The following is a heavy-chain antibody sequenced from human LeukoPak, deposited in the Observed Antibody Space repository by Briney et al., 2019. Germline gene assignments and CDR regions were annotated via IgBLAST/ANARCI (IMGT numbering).Heavy chain of an antibody. CDR3: AREGSDDGIGVDY. Sequence: SETLSLTCTVSGGSISSGDYYWSWIRQPPGKGLEWIGYIYYSGSTNYNPSLKSRVTISVDTSKNQFSLKLSSVTAADTAVYYCAREGSDDGIGVDYWGQGTLVTVSS. J-gene: IGHJ4*02. V-gene: IGHV4-61*08. CDR2: IYYSGST. D-gene: IGHD1-26*01. CDR1: GGSISSGDYY.